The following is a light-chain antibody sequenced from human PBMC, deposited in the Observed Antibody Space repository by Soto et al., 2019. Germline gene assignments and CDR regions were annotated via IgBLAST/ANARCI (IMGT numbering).Light chain of an antibody. CDR3: KQLNSFPLT. Sequence: DIQMTQSPSSVSASVGDRVTITCRASQGISSWLAWYQRKPGRAPKLLIYAASRLQAGVPLRFSGSGSGTDFTLTISDLQPEEFATYYCKQLNSFPLTFGQGTRLEI. CDR2: AAS. CDR1: QGISSW. J-gene: IGKJ5*01. V-gene: IGKV1-12*01.